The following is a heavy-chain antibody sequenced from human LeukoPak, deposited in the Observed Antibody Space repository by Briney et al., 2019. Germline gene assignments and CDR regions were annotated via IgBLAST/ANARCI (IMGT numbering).Heavy chain of an antibody. V-gene: IGHV1-8*01. CDR1: GYTFTSYD. CDR3: ARSSDYSINWFDP. D-gene: IGHD4-11*01. CDR2: MNPNSGNT. Sequence: ASVKVSCKASGYTFTSYDINWVRQATGQGLEWMGWMNPNSGNTGYAQKFQGRVTMTTDTSTSTAYMELRSLRSDDTAVYYCARSSDYSINWFDPWGQGTLVTVSS. J-gene: IGHJ5*02.